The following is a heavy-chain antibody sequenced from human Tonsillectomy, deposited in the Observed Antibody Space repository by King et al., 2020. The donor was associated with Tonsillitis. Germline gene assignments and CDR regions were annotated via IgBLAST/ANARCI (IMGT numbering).Heavy chain of an antibody. D-gene: IGHD2-15*01. Sequence: QLVQSGAEVKKPGASVKVSCKASGYTFTDYYMHWVRQAPGQGLEGMGWINPNSGGTNYAQKFQGRVTMTRDTSISTAYMELSRLRSDDTAVYYCARDPIVVMLAATGSGWFDPWGQGTLVTVSS. J-gene: IGHJ5*02. CDR1: GYTFTDYY. CDR3: ARDPIVVMLAATGSGWFDP. V-gene: IGHV1-2*02. CDR2: INPNSGGT.